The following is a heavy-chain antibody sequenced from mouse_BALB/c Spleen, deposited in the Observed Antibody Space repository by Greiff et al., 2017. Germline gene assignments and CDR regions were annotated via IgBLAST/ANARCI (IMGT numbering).Heavy chain of an antibody. V-gene: IGHV1-4*01. Sequence: VQLQHSGAELARPGASVKMSCKASGYTFTSYTMHWVKQRPGQGLEWIGYINPSTGYTEYNQKFKDKATLTADKSSSTAYMQLSSLTSEDSAVYYCARYYYGKGFAYWGQGTLVTVSA. J-gene: IGHJ3*01. CDR3: ARYYYGKGFAY. D-gene: IGHD2-1*01. CDR2: INPSTGYT. CDR1: GYTFTSYT.